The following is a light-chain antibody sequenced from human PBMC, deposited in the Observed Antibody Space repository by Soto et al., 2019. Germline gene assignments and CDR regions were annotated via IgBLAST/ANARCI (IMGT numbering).Light chain of an antibody. CDR2: GSS. V-gene: IGLV1-40*01. J-gene: IGLJ1*01. CDR3: QSYDSSLINYV. CDR1: TSNIGADYD. Sequence: QSVLTQPSSVSGAPGQRVTISCTVSTSNIGADYDVHWYQQLPGTAPKLLIYGSSDRPSGVPDRLSGSKSGTSASLAITGLQAEDEADYYCQSYDSSLINYVFGTGTKVTVL.